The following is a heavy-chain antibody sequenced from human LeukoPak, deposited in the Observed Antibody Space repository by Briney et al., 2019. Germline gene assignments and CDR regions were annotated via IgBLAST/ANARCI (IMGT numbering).Heavy chain of an antibody. Sequence: SETLSLTCTVSGGSISSYYWSWIRQPPGKGLEWIGYIYYSGSTNYNPSLKSRVTISVDTSKNQFSLKLSSVTAADTAVYYCARGGGYDDYFDYWGQGTRVTVSS. CDR2: IYYSGST. CDR1: GGSISSYY. J-gene: IGHJ4*02. CDR3: ARGGGYDDYFDY. V-gene: IGHV4-59*08. D-gene: IGHD5-12*01.